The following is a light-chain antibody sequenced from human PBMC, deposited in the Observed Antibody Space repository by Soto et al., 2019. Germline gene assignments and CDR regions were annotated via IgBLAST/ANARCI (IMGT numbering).Light chain of an antibody. CDR2: KAS. CDR1: ESVNRW. V-gene: IGKV1-5*03. Sequence: DIQLTQFPSTLSASVGDKVTITCRASESVNRWLAWYQPKPGKDPKLLIYKASTLENGVPSRFRGSGSGTEFTLTISSMQPDDFATYYCHQYNSYSTFGGGTKVDIK. J-gene: IGKJ4*01. CDR3: HQYNSYST.